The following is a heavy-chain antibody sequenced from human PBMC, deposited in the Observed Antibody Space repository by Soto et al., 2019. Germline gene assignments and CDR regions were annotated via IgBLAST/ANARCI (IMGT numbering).Heavy chain of an antibody. CDR1: GGSISSGGYS. J-gene: IGHJ6*02. CDR3: ARGTDYYYYGMDV. Sequence: SGTLSLTCAVSGGSISSGGYSCSWIRQPPGKGLEWIGYIYHSGSTYYKPSLKSRVTISVDRCKNQFALKLSTVTAADTAVYYCARGTDYYYYGMDVWGQGTAVTVPS. D-gene: IGHD1-1*01. CDR2: IYHSGST. V-gene: IGHV4-30-2*01.